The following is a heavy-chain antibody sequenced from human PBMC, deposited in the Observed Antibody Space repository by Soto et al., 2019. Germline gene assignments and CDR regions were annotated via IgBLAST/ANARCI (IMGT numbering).Heavy chain of an antibody. J-gene: IGHJ4*02. CDR1: GFTFSSYA. V-gene: IGHV3-23*01. D-gene: IGHD6-19*01. CDR3: AKDGIIAVAAYFDY. Sequence: GGSLRLSCAASGFTFSSYAMSWVRQAPGKGLEWVSAISGSGGSTYYADSVKGRFTISRDNSKNTLYLQMNSLRAEETAVYYCAKDGIIAVAAYFDYWGQGTLVTVSS. CDR2: ISGSGGST.